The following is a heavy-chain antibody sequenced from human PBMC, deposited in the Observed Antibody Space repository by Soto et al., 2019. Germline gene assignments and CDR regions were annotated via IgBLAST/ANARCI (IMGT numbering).Heavy chain of an antibody. V-gene: IGHV1-69*01. D-gene: IGHD6-13*01. J-gene: IGHJ6*02. CDR2: TIPIFGTA. CDR3: ARSGIAAAENYYYGMDV. CDR1: GGTFSSYA. Sequence: QVQLVQSGAEVKKPGSSVKVSCKASGGTFSSYAISWVRQAPGQGLEWMGGTIPIFGTANYAQKFQGRVTITADESTSTAYMELSSLRSEDTAVYYCARSGIAAAENYYYGMDVWGQGTTVTVSS.